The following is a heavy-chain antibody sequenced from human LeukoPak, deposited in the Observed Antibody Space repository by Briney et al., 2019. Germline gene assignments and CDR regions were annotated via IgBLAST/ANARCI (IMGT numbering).Heavy chain of an antibody. CDR3: ARDSCRTTNCPLDF. V-gene: IGHV1-2*02. Sequence: ASVKVSCKASGYTFTGYYIHWVRQAPGQGLEWMGWINPNSGGTNFAQGFQGRVTMTRDTSISTAYMELSGLTSDDTAVYYCARDSCRTTNCPLDFWGQGTLVTVSS. CDR2: INPNSGGT. CDR1: GYTFTGYY. J-gene: IGHJ4*02. D-gene: IGHD2-2*01.